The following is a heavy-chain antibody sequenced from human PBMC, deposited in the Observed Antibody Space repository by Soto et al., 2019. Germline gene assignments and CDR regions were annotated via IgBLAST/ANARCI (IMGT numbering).Heavy chain of an antibody. V-gene: IGHV1-18*04. CDR3: ARELLRFLEWLPYGMDV. J-gene: IGHJ6*02. CDR2: ISAYNGNT. Sequence: ASVKVSCKASGYTFTSYGISWVRQAPGQGLEWVGWISAYNGNTNYAQKLQGRVTMTTDTSTSTAYMELRSLRSDDTAVYYCARELLRFLEWLPYGMDVWGQGTTVTSP. CDR1: GYTFTSYG. D-gene: IGHD3-3*01.